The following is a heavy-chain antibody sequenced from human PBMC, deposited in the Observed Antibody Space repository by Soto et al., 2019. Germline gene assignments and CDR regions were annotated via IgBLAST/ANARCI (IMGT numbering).Heavy chain of an antibody. Sequence: QVQLQQWGAGLLKPSETLSLTCAVYGGSFSGYYWSWIRQPPGKGLEWIGEINHSGSTNYNPSLKSRVTISVDTSKNQFSLKLSSVTAADTAVYYCAFGPVDLDAFDIWGQGTMVTVSS. CDR2: INHSGST. D-gene: IGHD3-16*01. J-gene: IGHJ3*02. CDR1: GGSFSGYY. V-gene: IGHV4-34*01. CDR3: AFGPVDLDAFDI.